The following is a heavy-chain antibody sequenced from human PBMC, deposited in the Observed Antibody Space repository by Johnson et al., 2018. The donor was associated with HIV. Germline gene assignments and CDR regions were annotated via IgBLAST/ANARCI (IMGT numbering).Heavy chain of an antibody. CDR2: ISGSGGST. CDR1: GFTFSSYA. D-gene: IGHD2-21*02. Sequence: VQLLESGGGLVQPGGSLRLSCAASGFTFSSYAMSWVRQAPGKGLEWVSAISGSGGSTYYADSVNGRFTISRDNSKNTLYLQVNSLKTEDTAVYYCARSPASRVGDSFAFDIWCQGTMVTVSS. CDR3: ARSPASRVGDSFAFDI. V-gene: IGHV3-23*01. J-gene: IGHJ3*02.